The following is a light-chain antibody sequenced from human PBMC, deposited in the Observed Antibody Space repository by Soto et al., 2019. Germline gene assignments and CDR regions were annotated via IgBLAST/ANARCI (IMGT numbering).Light chain of an antibody. CDR1: QSVSSN. Sequence: EIVMTQSPATLSVSPGERATLSCRASQSVSSNLDWYQQKPGQAPRLLIYGASTRATGIPARLSGSGSGTEFTLTISSLQSEDFAVYYCQQAGTFGPGTKVDIK. J-gene: IGKJ3*01. CDR2: GAS. V-gene: IGKV3-15*01. CDR3: QQAGT.